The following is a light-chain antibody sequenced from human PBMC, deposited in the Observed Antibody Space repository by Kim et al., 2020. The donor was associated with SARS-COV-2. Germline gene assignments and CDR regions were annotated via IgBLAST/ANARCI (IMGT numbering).Light chain of an antibody. CDR2: WAS. V-gene: IGKV4-1*01. CDR3: HQYYSSPPS. J-gene: IGKJ2*03. CDR1: HTIIYNSNNKNY. Sequence: TATLNCKSSHTIIYNSNNKNYLAWYQQTPGQPPKVLIYWASTRESGVPDRFSGSRSGTDFTLTISSLQAEDVAVYYCHQYYSSPPSFGQGTKLDI.